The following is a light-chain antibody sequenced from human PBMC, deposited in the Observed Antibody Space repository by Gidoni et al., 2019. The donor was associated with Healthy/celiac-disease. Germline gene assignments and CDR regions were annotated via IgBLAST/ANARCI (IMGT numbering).Light chain of an antibody. CDR3: QQSYTTLT. Sequence: DIKMSQSPSSLSASVGDRVTITCLASQSISSYLKCSQQTPGKAPKLLIYAASSLHSVVPSRFSGSGSATYFTPTISMLQPEDFATYYRQQSYTTLTFXGXTKVEIK. CDR2: AAS. CDR1: QSISSY. J-gene: IGKJ4*01. V-gene: IGKV1-39*01.